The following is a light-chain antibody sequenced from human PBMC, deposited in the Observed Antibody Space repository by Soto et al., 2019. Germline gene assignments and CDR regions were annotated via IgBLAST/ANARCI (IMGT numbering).Light chain of an antibody. J-gene: IGKJ1*01. CDR2: KAS. Sequence: DIQMTQSPSTLSGSVGDRVTITCLASQTISSWLAWYQQKPGKAPKLLIYKASTLKSGVPTRFSGSGSGTELTLTISSLQPDDSATYYCQHYNSYSEAFRQGTQVDI. CDR1: QTISSW. CDR3: QHYNSYSEA. V-gene: IGKV1-5*03.